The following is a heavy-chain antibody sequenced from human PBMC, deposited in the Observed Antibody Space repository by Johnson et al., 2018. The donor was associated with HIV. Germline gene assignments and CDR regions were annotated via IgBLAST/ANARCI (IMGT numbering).Heavy chain of an antibody. CDR1: GFTFSSYG. CDR2: ISYDGSNK. Sequence: QVQLVESGGGVVQPGRSLRLSCAASGFTFSSYGMHWVRQAPGKGLEWVAVISYDGSNKYYADSVKGRLPISRDNSKNTLYLQMNSLRAEDTAVYYCAKGSPGGVVAHDAFDIWGQGTMVTVSS. D-gene: IGHD3-16*01. J-gene: IGHJ3*02. V-gene: IGHV3-30*18. CDR3: AKGSPGGVVAHDAFDI.